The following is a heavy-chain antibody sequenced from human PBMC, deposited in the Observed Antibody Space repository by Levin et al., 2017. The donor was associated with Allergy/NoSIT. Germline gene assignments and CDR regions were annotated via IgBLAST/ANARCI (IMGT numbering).Heavy chain of an antibody. V-gene: IGHV3-30*04. D-gene: IGHD2-2*01. Sequence: GGSLRLSCAASGFTFSSYAMHWVRQAPGKGLEWVAVISYDGSNKYYADSVKGRFTISRDNSKNTLYLQMNSLRAEDTAVYYCARDEDCSSTSCYRGYYYYYGMDVWGQGTTVTVSS. CDR1: GFTFSSYA. CDR2: ISYDGSNK. CDR3: ARDEDCSSTSCYRGYYYYYGMDV. J-gene: IGHJ6*02.